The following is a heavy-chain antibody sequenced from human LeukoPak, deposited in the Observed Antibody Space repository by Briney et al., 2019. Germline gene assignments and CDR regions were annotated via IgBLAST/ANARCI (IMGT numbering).Heavy chain of an antibody. J-gene: IGHJ4*02. D-gene: IGHD6-13*01. CDR3: ARGNGYSSSCYFDY. CDR2: IYYSGST. V-gene: IGHV4-30-4*08. CDR1: GGSISSGDYY. Sequence: SETLSLTCTVSGGSISSGDYYWSWIRQPPGKGLEWIGYIYYSGSTYYNPSLKSRVTISVDTSKNQFSLKLSSVTAADTAVYYCARGNGYSSSCYFDYWGQGTLVTVSS.